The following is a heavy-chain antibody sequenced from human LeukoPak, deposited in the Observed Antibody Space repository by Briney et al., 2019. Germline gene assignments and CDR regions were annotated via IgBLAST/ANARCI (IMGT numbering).Heavy chain of an antibody. CDR3: TRETSSRYFDY. Sequence: ASVKVSCKVSGYTLTSYDINWVRQATGQGLEWMGWMNPNSGRTGYAQNFQGRITITRNTSISTAYLELSSLGADDTAVYYCTRETSSRYFDYWGQGTLVTVSS. J-gene: IGHJ4*02. V-gene: IGHV1-8*01. CDR2: MNPNSGRT. CDR1: GYTLTSYD.